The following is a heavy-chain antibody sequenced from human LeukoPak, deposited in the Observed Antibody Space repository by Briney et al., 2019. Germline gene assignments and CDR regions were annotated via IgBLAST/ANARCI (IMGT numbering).Heavy chain of an antibody. CDR3: ARGRFLEWLSYYYGMDV. CDR1: GGSFSGYY. J-gene: IGHJ6*02. CDR2: INHSGST. Sequence: SEILSLTCAVYGGSFSGYYWSWIRQPPGKGLEWIGEINHSGSTNYNPSLKSRVTISVDTSKNQFSLKLSSVTAADTAVYYCARGRFLEWLSYYYGMDVWGQGTTVTVS. D-gene: IGHD3-3*01. V-gene: IGHV4-34*01.